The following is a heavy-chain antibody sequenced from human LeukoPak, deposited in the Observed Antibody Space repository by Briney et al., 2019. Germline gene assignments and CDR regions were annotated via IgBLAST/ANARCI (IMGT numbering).Heavy chain of an antibody. J-gene: IGHJ4*02. CDR3: ARTSRQEDY. Sequence: GASVKVSCKASGYTFIGYHIYWVRQAPGQGLEWMGWINPKSGGTNYAQKFQGRVTMTRDTSISTAYMELSRLRSDDTAVYYCARTSRQEDYWGQGTLITVSS. V-gene: IGHV1-2*02. CDR2: INPKSGGT. CDR1: GYTFIGYH.